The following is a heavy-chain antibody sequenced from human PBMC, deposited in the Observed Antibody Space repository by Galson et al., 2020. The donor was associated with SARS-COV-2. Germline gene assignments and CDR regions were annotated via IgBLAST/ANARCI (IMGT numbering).Heavy chain of an antibody. V-gene: IGHV3-30*18. CDR1: EFTFSNFG. CDR2: ISYDGSNI. J-gene: IGHJ4*02. D-gene: IGHD2-15*01. Sequence: GESLKISCAASEFTFSNFGMHWVRQAPGKGLEWVAVISYDGSNIYYADSVKGRFTISRDNSKNTLYLQMNSVKTDDTAVYYCAKGLGEYCSGGSCPDYWGQGTPVAVSS. CDR3: AKGLGEYCSGGSCPDY.